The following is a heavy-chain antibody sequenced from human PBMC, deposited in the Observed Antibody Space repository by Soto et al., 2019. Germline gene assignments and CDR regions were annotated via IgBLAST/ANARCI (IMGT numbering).Heavy chain of an antibody. V-gene: IGHV3-30-3*01. Sequence: QVQLVESGGGVVQPGRSLRLSCAASGFTFSSYAMHWVRQAPGKGLEWVAVISYDGSNKYYADSVKGRFTISRDNAKNSLYLQMNSLRAEDTAVYYCARDGYDIAAPFDYWGQGTLVTVSS. D-gene: IGHD6-6*01. CDR2: ISYDGSNK. CDR3: ARDGYDIAAPFDY. CDR1: GFTFSSYA. J-gene: IGHJ4*02.